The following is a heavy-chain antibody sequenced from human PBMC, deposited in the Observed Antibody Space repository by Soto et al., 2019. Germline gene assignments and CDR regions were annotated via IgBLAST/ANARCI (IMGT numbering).Heavy chain of an antibody. J-gene: IGHJ5*02. CDR2: IYYSGST. CDR1: GGSISSGDYY. CDR3: ARGPFPYYYDSSGYYYPSNWFDP. D-gene: IGHD3-22*01. Sequence: QVQLQESGPGLVKPSQTLSLTCTVSGGSISSGDYYWSWIRQPPGKGLEWIGYIYYSGSTYYNPSLKSRVTISVDTSKNQFSLKLSSVTAADTAVYYCARGPFPYYYDSSGYYYPSNWFDPWGQGTLVTVSS. V-gene: IGHV4-30-4*01.